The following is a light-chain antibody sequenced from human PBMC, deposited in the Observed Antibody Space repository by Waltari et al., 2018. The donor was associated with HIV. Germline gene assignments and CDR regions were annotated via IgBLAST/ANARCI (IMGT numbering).Light chain of an antibody. V-gene: IGKV1-5*03. Sequence: DIQMTQSPSTLSASVGDRVTITCRASQSVSTWLAWYQQKPGKAPKLVIYKTSSLETGVASRFSGSGSGTEFTLTISDLHPDDFATYYCQQMNSFSFGPGTKVEI. CDR2: KTS. CDR1: QSVSTW. CDR3: QQMNSFS. J-gene: IGKJ3*01.